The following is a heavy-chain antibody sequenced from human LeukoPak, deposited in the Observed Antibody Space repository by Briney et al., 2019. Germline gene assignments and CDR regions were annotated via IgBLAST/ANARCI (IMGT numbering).Heavy chain of an antibody. V-gene: IGHV4-4*07. J-gene: IGHJ3*02. Sequence: SETLSLTCTVSGGSISSYYWSWIRQPAGKGLEWIGRIYTSGSTNYNPSLKSRVTTSVDTSKNQFSLKLSSVTAADTAVYYCARDPAPYYDILTGYYNVYAFDIWGQGTMVTVSS. CDR3: ARDPAPYYDILTGYYNVYAFDI. CDR2: IYTSGST. CDR1: GGSISSYY. D-gene: IGHD3-9*01.